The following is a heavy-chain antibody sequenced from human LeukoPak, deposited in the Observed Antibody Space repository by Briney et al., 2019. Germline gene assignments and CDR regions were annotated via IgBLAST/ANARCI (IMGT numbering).Heavy chain of an antibody. CDR2: ISGNEYNR. CDR3: ARDRGYCTGGSCYRYFET. D-gene: IGHD2-15*01. Sequence: GGSLRLSCVGSGFTFGSYSMSWVRQVPGKGLEWVASISGNEYNRKYADSVKGRLTISRDNAKNSGYLQMNTLRAEDTAVYYCARDRGYCTGGSCYRYFETWGQGTLVTVSS. CDR1: GFTFGSYS. V-gene: IGHV3-48*01. J-gene: IGHJ4*02.